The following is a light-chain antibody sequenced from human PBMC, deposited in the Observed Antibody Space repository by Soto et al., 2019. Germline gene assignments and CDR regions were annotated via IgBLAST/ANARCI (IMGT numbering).Light chain of an antibody. CDR3: SSYTSRSTPV. J-gene: IGLJ2*01. CDR2: EVS. V-gene: IGLV2-14*01. Sequence: QSALTQPASVSGSPGQSSTISCTGTSSDVGTYKYVSWYQQHPGKAPKLMIYEVSNRPSGVSNRFSGSKSGNTASLTISGLQPEDDADYYCSSYTSRSTPVFGGGTKRAVL. CDR1: SSDVGTYKY.